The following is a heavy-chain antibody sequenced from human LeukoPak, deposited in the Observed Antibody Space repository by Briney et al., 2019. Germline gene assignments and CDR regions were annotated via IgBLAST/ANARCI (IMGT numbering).Heavy chain of an antibody. CDR3: ARGRKPQREWLFAYNWFDP. Sequence: SETLSLTCAVYGGSFSGYYWSWTRQPPGKGLEWIGEINHSGSTNYNPSLKSRVTISVDTSKNQFSLKLSSVTAADTAVYYCARGRKPQREWLFAYNWFDPWGQGTLVTVSS. J-gene: IGHJ5*02. CDR2: INHSGST. V-gene: IGHV4-34*01. CDR1: GGSFSGYY. D-gene: IGHD3-3*01.